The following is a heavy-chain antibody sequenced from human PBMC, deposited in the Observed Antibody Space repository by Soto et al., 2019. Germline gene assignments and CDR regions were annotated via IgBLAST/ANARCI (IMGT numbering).Heavy chain of an antibody. J-gene: IGHJ5*02. CDR3: ARRQDDCSNMNNWFDP. V-gene: IGHV5-51*01. CDR1: GYSFTTYW. D-gene: IGHD4-4*01. CDR2: FSPGDSDV. Sequence: PGESLKISCKASGYSFTTYWIAWVRQMPGKGLEWMGIFSPGDSDVRYSPSFQGQVTISADKSISTAYLQWSSLKASDTAMYYCARRQDDCSNMNNWFDPWGQGTLVTVSS.